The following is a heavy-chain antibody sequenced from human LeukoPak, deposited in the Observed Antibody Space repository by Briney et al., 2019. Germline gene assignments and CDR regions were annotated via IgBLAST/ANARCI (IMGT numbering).Heavy chain of an antibody. J-gene: IGHJ4*02. D-gene: IGHD5-18*01. CDR2: INHSGSA. CDR3: AIGVDTAMVPFDY. Sequence: PSETLSLTCAVYGVFFSGYYWSWNRQPPGKGLEWISEINHSGSANYNPSPKRRVSIYVDTSKNQFYLKMSSVADADTSVYECAIGVDTAMVPFDYWGQGTLITVSS. V-gene: IGHV4-34*01. CDR1: GVFFSGYY.